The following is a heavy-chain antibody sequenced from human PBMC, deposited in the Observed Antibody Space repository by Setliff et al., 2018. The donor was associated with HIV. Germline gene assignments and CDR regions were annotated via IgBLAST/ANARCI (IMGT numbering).Heavy chain of an antibody. CDR3: ARALMVRGVTTPCDS. CDR2: FYYSGST. CDR1: GGSISTHY. J-gene: IGHJ4*02. V-gene: IGHV4-59*11. D-gene: IGHD3-10*01. Sequence: PSETLSLTCTVSGGSISTHYWSWIRQSPGKGLEWIGYFYYSGSTNYNPSLRSRLTISADTSKKQLYLKVTSVTAADTAVYYCARALMVRGVTTPCDSWGQGTWVTVS.